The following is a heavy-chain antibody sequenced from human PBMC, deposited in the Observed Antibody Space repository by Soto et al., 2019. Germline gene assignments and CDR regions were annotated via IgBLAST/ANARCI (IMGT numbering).Heavy chain of an antibody. D-gene: IGHD2-15*01. CDR3: AREDGGVTYFDY. V-gene: IGHV1-69*04. CDR2: IIPILGIA. J-gene: IGHJ4*02. Sequence: GASVKVSCKASGGTFSSYTISWVRQAPGQGLEWMGRIIPILGIANYAQKFQGRVTITADKSTSTAYMEMSSLRSEDTAVYYCAREDGGVTYFDYWGQGTLVTVSS. CDR1: GGTFSSYT.